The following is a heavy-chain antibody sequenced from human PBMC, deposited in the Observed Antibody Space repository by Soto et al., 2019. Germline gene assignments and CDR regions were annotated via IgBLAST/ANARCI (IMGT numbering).Heavy chain of an antibody. CDR2: IYPGDSDT. V-gene: IGHV5-51*01. D-gene: IGHD2-2*01. J-gene: IGHJ6*02. Sequence: GESLKISCKGSGYSFTSYWIGWVRQMPGKGLEWMGIIYPGDSDTRYSPSFQAQVTISADKSISTAYLQWSSLKASDTAMYYCARHYCSSTSCYPVYYYYYGMDVWGQGTTVTVSS. CDR3: ARHYCSSTSCYPVYYYYYGMDV. CDR1: GYSFTSYW.